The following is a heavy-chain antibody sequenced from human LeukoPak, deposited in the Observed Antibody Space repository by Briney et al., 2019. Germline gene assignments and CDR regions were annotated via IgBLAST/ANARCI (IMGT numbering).Heavy chain of an antibody. V-gene: IGHV4-59*01. D-gene: IGHD6-6*01. CDR3: ARGREQLASFDY. CDR2: IYYSGST. J-gene: IGHJ4*02. CDR1: GGSISSYY. Sequence: SSETLSLTCTVSGGSISSYYWSWIRQPPGKGLDWIGYIYYSGSTNYNPSLKSRVTISVDTSKNQFSLKLSSVTAADTAVYYCARGREQLASFDYWGQGTLVTVSS.